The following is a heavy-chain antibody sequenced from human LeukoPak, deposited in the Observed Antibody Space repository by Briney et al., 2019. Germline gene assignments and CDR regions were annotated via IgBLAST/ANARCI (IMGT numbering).Heavy chain of an antibody. Sequence: GGSLGLSCAASGFTFSSYGMHWVRQAPGKGLEWVAVIWYDGSNKYYADSVKGRFTISRDNSKNTLYLQMNSLRAEDTAVYYCAKSQQATTFVVGYMDVWGKGTTVTVSS. CDR1: GFTFSSYG. J-gene: IGHJ6*03. CDR3: AKSQQATTFVVGYMDV. D-gene: IGHD2-21*01. CDR2: IWYDGSNK. V-gene: IGHV3-33*06.